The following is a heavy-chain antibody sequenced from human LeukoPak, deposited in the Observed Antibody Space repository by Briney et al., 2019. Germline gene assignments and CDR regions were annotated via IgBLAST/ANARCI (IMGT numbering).Heavy chain of an antibody. CDR3: AKGRYVFVVED. V-gene: IGHV3-9*01. CDR1: GFTFDDYA. J-gene: IGHJ4*02. D-gene: IGHD3-10*02. Sequence: GGSLRLSCAASGFTFDDYAMHWVRQAPGKGLEWVSGISWNSGSIGYADSVKGRFTISRDNAKNPLYLQMNSLRAEDTALYYCAKGRYVFVVEDWGQGTLVTVSS. CDR2: ISWNSGSI.